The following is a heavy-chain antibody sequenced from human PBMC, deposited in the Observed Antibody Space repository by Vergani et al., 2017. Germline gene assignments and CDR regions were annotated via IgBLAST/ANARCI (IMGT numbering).Heavy chain of an antibody. CDR3: ARSSNWGSTGFDY. V-gene: IGHV2-70*04. Sequence: QVTLKESGPALVKPTQTLTLPCIFSGFSLSTSGMRVSWIRQPPGKALEWLARIDWDDDKFYSTSLKTRLTISKDTSKNQVVLTMTNMDPVDTATYYCARSSNWGSTGFDYWGQGTLVTVSS. J-gene: IGHJ4*02. CDR2: IDWDDDK. D-gene: IGHD7-27*01. CDR1: GFSLSTSGMR.